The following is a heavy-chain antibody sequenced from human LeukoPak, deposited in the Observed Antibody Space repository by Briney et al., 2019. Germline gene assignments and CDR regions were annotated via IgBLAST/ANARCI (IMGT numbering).Heavy chain of an antibody. D-gene: IGHD6-13*01. Sequence: GGSLRLSCAASGFTFSNAWMSWVRQAPGKGLEWVSVFYSGGSTRYADSVKGRFTISRDNSKNTLYLQLNRLRAEDTAVYFCASSSWSSEYFHYWGQGTLVTVSS. V-gene: IGHV3-66*01. CDR1: GFTFSNAW. CDR3: ASSSWSSEYFHY. J-gene: IGHJ1*01. CDR2: FYSGGST.